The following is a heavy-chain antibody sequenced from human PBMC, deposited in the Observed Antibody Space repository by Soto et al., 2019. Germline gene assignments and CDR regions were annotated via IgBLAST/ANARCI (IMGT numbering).Heavy chain of an antibody. Sequence: ASGKLSCKASQYTFTNVYLHWVRQAPGQRPEWMGWINNGGGTIYAQKFQGRLTMTRDTSITTAYMELSRLSSDDTAFYYCATSSDWSPLLDYWGQGTLVTVSS. CDR1: QYTFTNVY. D-gene: IGHD6-19*01. CDR2: INNGGGT. CDR3: ATSSDWSPLLDY. J-gene: IGHJ4*02. V-gene: IGHV1-2*02.